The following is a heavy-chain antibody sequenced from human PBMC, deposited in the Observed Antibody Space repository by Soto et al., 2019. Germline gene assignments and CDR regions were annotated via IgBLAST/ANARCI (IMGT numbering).Heavy chain of an antibody. CDR2: IWYDGSNE. CDR1: GFTFRNTG. CDR3: AREGFWSGPQSSHYSMDV. Sequence: QVQLVESGGGVVQAGRSLRLSCAASGFTFRNTGMHWVRQSPGKGLEWVAVIWYDGSNEKDADAVKGRFTITRDIPKNTLFLQMNSLRVEDTAVYYCAREGFWSGPQSSHYSMDVWGQWTTFTVSS. V-gene: IGHV3-33*01. D-gene: IGHD3-3*01. J-gene: IGHJ6*02.